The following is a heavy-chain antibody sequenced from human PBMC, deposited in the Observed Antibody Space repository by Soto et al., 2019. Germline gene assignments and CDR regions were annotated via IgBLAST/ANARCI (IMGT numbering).Heavy chain of an antibody. CDR1: VGSISSYASF. Sequence: SETLSLTCTVSVGSISSYASFWSWIRQLPGKGPEWIAFISYSGTTSYNPSLRSRVTVSADTSKSQFSLNLSSVTAADTAVYYCARGGASSKWFDPWGQGTLVTVSS. J-gene: IGHJ5*02. CDR2: ISYSGTT. V-gene: IGHV4-31*03. D-gene: IGHD2-15*01. CDR3: ARGGASSKWFDP.